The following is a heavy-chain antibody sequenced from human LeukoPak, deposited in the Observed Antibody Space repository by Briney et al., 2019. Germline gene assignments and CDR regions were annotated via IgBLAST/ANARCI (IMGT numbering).Heavy chain of an antibody. J-gene: IGHJ3*02. CDR2: MNPNSGNT. D-gene: IGHD2-2*01. CDR3: ARDHLPAAIDNDAFDI. Sequence: ASVKVSCKASGYTFTSYDINWVRQATGQGLEWMGWMNPNSGNTGYAQKFQGRVTMTTDTSTSTAYMELRSLRSDDTAVYYCARDHLPAAIDNDAFDIWGQGTMVTVSS. V-gene: IGHV1-8*01. CDR1: GYTFTSYD.